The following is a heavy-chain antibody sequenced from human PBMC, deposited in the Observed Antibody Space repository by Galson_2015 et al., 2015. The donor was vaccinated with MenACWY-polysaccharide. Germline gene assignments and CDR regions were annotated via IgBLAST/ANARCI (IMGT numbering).Heavy chain of an antibody. Sequence: SVRVSCKASGHTFTSYDINWVRQATGQGLEWMGGMNPNSGNTGYAQKFQGRVTMTRNTSISTAYMELSSLRSEDTAVYYCARGSGDYVWGSYRYPFDYWGQGTLVTVSS. D-gene: IGHD3-16*02. CDR1: GHTFTSYD. V-gene: IGHV1-8*01. CDR2: MNPNSGNT. J-gene: IGHJ4*02. CDR3: ARGSGDYVWGSYRYPFDY.